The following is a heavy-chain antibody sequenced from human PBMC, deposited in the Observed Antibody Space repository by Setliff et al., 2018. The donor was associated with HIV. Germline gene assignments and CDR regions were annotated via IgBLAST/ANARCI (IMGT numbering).Heavy chain of an antibody. D-gene: IGHD3-10*01. CDR1: GFTFSSYG. CDR2: ISYDGSNT. V-gene: IGHV3-30*18. CDR3: AKRDYSSSHDHYPLFDF. Sequence: GGSLRLSCAASGFTFSSYGMHWVRQAPGKGLEWVAVISYDGSNTYYGDSVKGRFTISRDNSKNTVYLQMNSLRADDTAVYYCAKRDYSSSHDHYPLFDFWGQGTLVTVSS. J-gene: IGHJ4*02.